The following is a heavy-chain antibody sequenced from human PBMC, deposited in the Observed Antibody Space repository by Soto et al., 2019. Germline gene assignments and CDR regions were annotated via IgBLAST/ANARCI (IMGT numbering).Heavy chain of an antibody. CDR1: GGTFSSYA. Sequence: ASVKVSCKASGGTFSSYAISWVRQAPGQGLEWMGGIIPIFGTANYAQKFQGRVTITADKSTSTAYMELSSLRSEDTAVYYCARDEEVQGRYFDWLLYNYYYGMDVWGQGTTVTVS. D-gene: IGHD3-9*01. CDR2: IIPIFGTA. V-gene: IGHV1-69*06. CDR3: ARDEEVQGRYFDWLLYNYYYGMDV. J-gene: IGHJ6*02.